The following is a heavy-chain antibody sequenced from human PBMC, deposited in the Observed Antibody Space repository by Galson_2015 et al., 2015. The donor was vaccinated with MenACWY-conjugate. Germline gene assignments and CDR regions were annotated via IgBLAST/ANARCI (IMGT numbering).Heavy chain of an antibody. V-gene: IGHV3-30*04. J-gene: IGHJ4*02. Sequence: SLRLSCAASGFTFSSYAMHWVRQAPGKGLEWVAVISYDGSNKYYADSVKGRFTISRDNSKNTLYLQMNSLRAEDTAVYYCASHVLLWFGELSGGGPVNNWGQGTLVTVSS. CDR1: GFTFSSYA. D-gene: IGHD3-10*01. CDR3: ASHVLLWFGELSGGGPVNN. CDR2: ISYDGSNK.